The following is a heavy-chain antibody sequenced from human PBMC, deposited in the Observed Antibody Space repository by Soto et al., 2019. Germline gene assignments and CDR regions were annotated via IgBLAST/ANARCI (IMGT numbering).Heavy chain of an antibody. J-gene: IGHJ5*02. V-gene: IGHV1-69*13. Sequence: SVKVSCKASGGTFSSYAISWVRQAPGQGLEWMGGIIPIFGTANYAQKFQGRVTITADESTSTAYTELSSLRSEDTAVYYCASGDYYGSGSYYRLGTSWFDPWGQGTLVTVSS. CDR3: ASGDYYGSGSYYRLGTSWFDP. CDR2: IIPIFGTA. CDR1: GGTFSSYA. D-gene: IGHD3-10*01.